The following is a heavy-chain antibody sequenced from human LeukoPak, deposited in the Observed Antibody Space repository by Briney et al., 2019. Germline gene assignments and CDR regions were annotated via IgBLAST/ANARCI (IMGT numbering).Heavy chain of an antibody. Sequence: SETLSLTCAVYGGSFSGYYWSWIRQPPGKGLEWIGEINHSGSTNYNPSLKSRVTISVDTSKNQFSLKLSSVTAAGTAVYYCARGSGDSSGYYSVFFDYWGQGTLVTVSS. CDR2: INHSGST. D-gene: IGHD3-22*01. CDR1: GGSFSGYY. V-gene: IGHV4-34*01. J-gene: IGHJ4*02. CDR3: ARGSGDSSGYYSVFFDY.